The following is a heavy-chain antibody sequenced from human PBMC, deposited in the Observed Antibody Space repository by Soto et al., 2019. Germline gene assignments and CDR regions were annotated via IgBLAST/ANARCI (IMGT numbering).Heavy chain of an antibody. J-gene: IGHJ5*02. Sequence: GGSLRLSCSASGFTFSEYSMHWVRQAPGKGLQYVSTISSDGDITYYADSVKGRFTISRDNSKNTLYLQMNSLRPEDTAVYYCVKVSTFYDILTGYYSTNVFDPWGQGTLVTVSS. V-gene: IGHV3-64D*06. D-gene: IGHD3-9*01. CDR3: VKVSTFYDILTGYYSTNVFDP. CDR2: ISSDGDIT. CDR1: GFTFSEYS.